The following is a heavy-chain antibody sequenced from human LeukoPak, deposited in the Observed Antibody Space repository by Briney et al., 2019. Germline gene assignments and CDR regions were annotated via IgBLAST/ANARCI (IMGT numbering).Heavy chain of an antibody. CDR2: IYYSGST. CDR3: ARVRRDGYNSPDY. D-gene: IGHD5-24*01. V-gene: IGHV4-59*01. J-gene: IGHJ4*02. CDR1: GGSITSYY. Sequence: PSETLSLTCTVSGGSITSYYWSWIRQPPGKGLECIGYIYYSGSTYYNPSLKSRVTISVDTSKNQFSLKLSSVTAVDTAVYYCARVRRDGYNSPDYWGQGTLVTVSS.